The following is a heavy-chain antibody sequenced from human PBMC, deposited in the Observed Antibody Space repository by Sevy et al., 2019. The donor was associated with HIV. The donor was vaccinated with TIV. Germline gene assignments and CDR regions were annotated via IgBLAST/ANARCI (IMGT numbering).Heavy chain of an antibody. Sequence: ASVKVSCKASGGTFSSYAISWVRQAPRQGLERMGGIIPIFGTANYAQKFQGRVTITADESTSTAYMELSSLRSEDTAMYYCARESLLYGDYPGDYFDYWGQGTLVTVSS. D-gene: IGHD4-17*01. CDR1: GGTFSSYA. CDR2: IIPIFGTA. J-gene: IGHJ4*02. V-gene: IGHV1-69*13. CDR3: ARESLLYGDYPGDYFDY.